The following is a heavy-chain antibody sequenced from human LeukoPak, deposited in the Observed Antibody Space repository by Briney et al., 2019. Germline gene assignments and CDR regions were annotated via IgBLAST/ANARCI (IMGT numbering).Heavy chain of an antibody. D-gene: IGHD3-10*01. J-gene: IGHJ3*02. V-gene: IGHV3-30*18. CDR3: AKFGSTKSAFDI. Sequence: GGPLRLSCAASGFTFSSYGMPWVRQAPGKGLEWVAVISYDGSNKYYADSVKGRFTISRDNSKNTLYLQMNSLRAEDTALYYCAKFGSTKSAFDIWGQGTMVTVSS. CDR2: ISYDGSNK. CDR1: GFTFSSYG.